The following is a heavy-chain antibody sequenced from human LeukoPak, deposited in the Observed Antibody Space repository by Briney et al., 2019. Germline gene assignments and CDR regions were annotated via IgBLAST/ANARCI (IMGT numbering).Heavy chain of an antibody. J-gene: IGHJ6*03. Sequence: NPGVSLRLSCVASGFRFSDYYMIWIRQAPGKGLEWGLYISNSGSTIYYADSVKGRFTISRDNAKNSLYLQMTSLRAEDTAVYYCAADHRSGSSWLFRYYYMDVWGKGTTVTVSS. CDR3: AADHRSGSSWLFRYYYMDV. CDR2: ISNSGSTI. CDR1: GFRFSDYY. V-gene: IGHV3-11*01. D-gene: IGHD6-13*01.